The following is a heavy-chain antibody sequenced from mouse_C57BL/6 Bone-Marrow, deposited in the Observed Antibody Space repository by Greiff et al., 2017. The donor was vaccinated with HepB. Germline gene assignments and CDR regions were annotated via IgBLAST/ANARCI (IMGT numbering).Heavy chain of an antibody. V-gene: IGHV5-4*01. CDR3: ARESLRYYFDY. CDR2: ISDGGSYT. Sequence: EVMLVESGGGLVKPGGSLKLSCAASGFTFSSYAMSWVRQTPEKRLEWVATISDGGSYTYYPDNVKGRFTISRDNAKNNLYLQMSHLKSEDTAMYYCARESLRYYFDYWGQGTTLTVSS. CDR1: GFTFSSYA. J-gene: IGHJ2*01.